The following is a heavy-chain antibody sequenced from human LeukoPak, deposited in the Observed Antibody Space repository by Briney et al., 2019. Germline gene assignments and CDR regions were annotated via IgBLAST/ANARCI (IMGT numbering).Heavy chain of an antibody. Sequence: SVKCSCKASGGTFSSYAISWVRQAPGQGRGWMGGIIPIFGTANYAQKFQGRVTITADESTSTAYMELSSLRSEDTAVYYCARDSSGWYGDYYYYMDVWGKGTTVTVSS. J-gene: IGHJ6*03. D-gene: IGHD6-19*01. CDR2: IIPIFGTA. V-gene: IGHV1-69*13. CDR3: ARDSSGWYGDYYYYMDV. CDR1: GGTFSSYA.